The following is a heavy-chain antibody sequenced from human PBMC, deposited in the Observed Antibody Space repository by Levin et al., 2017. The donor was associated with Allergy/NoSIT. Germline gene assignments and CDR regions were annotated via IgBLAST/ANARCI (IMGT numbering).Heavy chain of an antibody. CDR3: ARQHCSSTSCYVSDAYYYGMDV. CDR1: GGSISSSSYY. D-gene: IGHD2-2*01. CDR2: IYYSGST. J-gene: IGHJ6*02. Sequence: PSETLSLTCTVSGGSISSSSYYWGWIRQPPGKGLEWIGSIYYSGSTYYNPSLKSRVTISVDTSKNQFSLKLSSVTAADTAVYYCARQHCSSTSCYVSDAYYYGMDVWGQGTTVTVSS. V-gene: IGHV4-39*01.